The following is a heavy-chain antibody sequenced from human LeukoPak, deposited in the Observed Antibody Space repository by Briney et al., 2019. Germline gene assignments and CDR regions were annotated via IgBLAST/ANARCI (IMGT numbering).Heavy chain of an antibody. D-gene: IGHD3-22*01. J-gene: IGHJ3*02. V-gene: IGHV3-23*01. CDR3: AKRPRDASGYYLGAFDI. CDR1: GFTFSNYA. Sequence: GGSLRLSCAASGFTFSNYAMTWVRQAPGKGLEWVSGISASGGTTYYADSVKGRFTISRDNSKNTLYLQMNSLRAEDTAVYYCAKRPRDASGYYLGAFDIWGQGTMVTVSS. CDR2: ISASGGTT.